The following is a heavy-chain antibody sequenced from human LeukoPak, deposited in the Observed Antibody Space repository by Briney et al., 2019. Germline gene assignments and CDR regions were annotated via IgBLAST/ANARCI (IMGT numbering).Heavy chain of an antibody. CDR3: ATRGSGSGSYLPPAFDY. Sequence: GASVKVSCKASGYTFTSYDINWVRQATGQGLEWMGWMNPNSGNTGYAQKFQGRVTMTEDTSTDTAYMELSSLRSEDTAVYYCATRGSGSGSYLPPAFDYWGQGTLVTVSS. D-gene: IGHD3-10*01. CDR1: GYTFTSYD. V-gene: IGHV1-8*01. J-gene: IGHJ4*02. CDR2: MNPNSGNT.